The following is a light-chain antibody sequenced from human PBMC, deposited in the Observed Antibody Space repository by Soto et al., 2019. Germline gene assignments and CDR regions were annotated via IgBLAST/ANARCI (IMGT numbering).Light chain of an antibody. CDR1: QGIASS. J-gene: IGKJ4*01. CDR2: AAS. Sequence: DIHLTQSPSFLSASVGDRVTITCRASQGIASSLAWYQQKAGKAPKLLIYAASTLESGVPSRFRGSGSGTEFTLTITSLQPEVFAIYYCKHFNSYPLTSGGGPKGEIK. V-gene: IGKV1-9*01. CDR3: KHFNSYPLT.